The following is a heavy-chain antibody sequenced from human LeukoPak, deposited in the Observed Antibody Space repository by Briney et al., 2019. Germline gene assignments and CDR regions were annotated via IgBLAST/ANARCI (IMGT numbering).Heavy chain of an antibody. CDR3: AREVAYSSFFEAFDI. J-gene: IGHJ3*02. CDR1: GFTFRSYG. D-gene: IGHD6-6*01. V-gene: IGHV3-33*01. Sequence: PGGSLRLSCAASGFTFRSYGMHWVRQAPGKGLEWVAVIWCDGSNKYYTDSVKGRFTISRDNSKNTLYLQMNSLRAEDTAVYYCAREVAYSSFFEAFDIWGQGTMVTVSS. CDR2: IWCDGSNK.